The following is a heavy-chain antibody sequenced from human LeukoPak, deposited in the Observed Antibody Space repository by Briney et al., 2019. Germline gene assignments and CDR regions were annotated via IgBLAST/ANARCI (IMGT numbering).Heavy chain of an antibody. Sequence: GASVKVSCKASGYTFTGYYMHWVRQAPGQGLEWMGWINTNTGDPIYARGFKGRFVLSVDKSVNTAYLEIASLKTEDNAVYYCARSSRGVIGLLDYWGQGTLVTVSS. CDR2: INTNTGDP. J-gene: IGHJ4*02. CDR3: ARSSRGVIGLLDY. V-gene: IGHV7-4-1*01. CDR1: GYTFTGYY. D-gene: IGHD3-10*01.